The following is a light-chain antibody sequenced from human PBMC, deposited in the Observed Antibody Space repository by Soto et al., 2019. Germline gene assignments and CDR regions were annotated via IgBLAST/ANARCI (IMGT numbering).Light chain of an antibody. CDR2: GNN. Sequence: QSVLTQPPSVSGAPGQRVTISCTGTSSNIGAGFNVHWYQHLPGRAPKLLIYGNNNRPSGVPDRFSGSKSGTSASLAITGLQAEDESDYYCQSYDSSLSGLLFGGGTKLTVL. J-gene: IGLJ2*01. CDR1: SSNIGAGFN. CDR3: QSYDSSLSGLL. V-gene: IGLV1-40*01.